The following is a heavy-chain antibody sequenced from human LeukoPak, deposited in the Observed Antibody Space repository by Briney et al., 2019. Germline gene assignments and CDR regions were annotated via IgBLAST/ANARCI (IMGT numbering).Heavy chain of an antibody. Sequence: SVKVSCKASGGTFSSYAISWVRQAPGQGLEWMGRIIPILGIANYAQKFQGRVTITADKSTSTAYMELSSLRSEDTAVYYCARSGGGYSSGWNYGYWGQGTLVTVSS. CDR3: ARSGGGYSSGWNYGY. CDR2: IIPILGIA. V-gene: IGHV1-69*04. CDR1: GGTFSSYA. J-gene: IGHJ4*02. D-gene: IGHD6-19*01.